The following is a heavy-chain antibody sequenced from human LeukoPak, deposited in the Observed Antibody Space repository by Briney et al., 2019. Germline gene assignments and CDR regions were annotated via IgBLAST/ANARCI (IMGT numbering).Heavy chain of an antibody. D-gene: IGHD2-21*02. CDR3: ARRRRNCGGDCYSDY. Sequence: GASVKVSCKASGYTFTVYFMHWVRQAPGQGLEWMGWINPNSGGTNYAQKFQGRVTMTRDTSISTAYMELSRLRSDDTAVYYCARRRRNCGGDCYSDYWGQGTLVTVSS. V-gene: IGHV1-2*02. J-gene: IGHJ4*02. CDR1: GYTFTVYF. CDR2: INPNSGGT.